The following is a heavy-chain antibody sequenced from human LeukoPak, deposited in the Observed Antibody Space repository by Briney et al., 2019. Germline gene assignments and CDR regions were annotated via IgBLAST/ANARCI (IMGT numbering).Heavy chain of an antibody. V-gene: IGHV4-39*07. CDR1: GASFNSSTYY. Sequence: PSETLSLTCTVSGASFNSSTYYWGWIRQSPGKGLEWIANIYYSGNTYYNLPLKSRVTISLATSKFSLDLRSVTAADTALYYCARGNPHYRQGRGYFDSWGQGLLVTVSS. CDR2: IYYSGNT. CDR3: ARGNPHYRQGRGYFDS. D-gene: IGHD1-26*01. J-gene: IGHJ4*02.